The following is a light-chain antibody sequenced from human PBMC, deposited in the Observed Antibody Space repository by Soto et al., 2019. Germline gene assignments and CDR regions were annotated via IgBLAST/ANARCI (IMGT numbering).Light chain of an antibody. Sequence: LPMMQSPYASFTSVGDKVTIICQATQDINIYLNWYQQKPGKAPNLLIYDASNLEIGVPSRFSGSGSGTHFTFTISSLQTEDIGTYYCQQDDSRTLTFARGTRLEIK. CDR1: QDINIY. J-gene: IGKJ5*01. CDR2: DAS. V-gene: IGKV1-33*01. CDR3: QQDDSRTLT.